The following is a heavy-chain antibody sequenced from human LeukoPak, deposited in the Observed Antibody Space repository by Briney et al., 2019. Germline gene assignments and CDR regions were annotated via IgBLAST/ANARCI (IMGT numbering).Heavy chain of an antibody. V-gene: IGHV3-53*01. J-gene: IGHJ1*01. CDR2: IFNGGST. CDR3: ATSIVGLTYDEHFQH. Sequence: GGSLRLSGAASGFAVSSNHMNWVRQAPGKGLEWVSVIFNGGSTYYADSVKGRFTISRDNSKNTLYLQMNSLRAEDTAVYYCATSIVGLTYDEHFQHWGQGTLVTVSS. D-gene: IGHD1-26*01. CDR1: GFAVSSNH.